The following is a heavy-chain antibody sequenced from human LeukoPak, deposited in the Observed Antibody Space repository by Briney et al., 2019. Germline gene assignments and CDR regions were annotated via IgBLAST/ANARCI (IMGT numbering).Heavy chain of an antibody. Sequence: GGSLRLSCAASGFTFSSCAMSWVRQAPGKGLEWVSAISGSGGSTYYADSVRGRFTISRDNSKNTLYLQMSSLRADDTAVYYCAKDRCLTTTCYVVYWGQGTLVTVSS. CDR1: GFTFSSCA. J-gene: IGHJ4*02. CDR2: ISGSGGST. D-gene: IGHD2-2*01. V-gene: IGHV3-23*01. CDR3: AKDRCLTTTCYVVY.